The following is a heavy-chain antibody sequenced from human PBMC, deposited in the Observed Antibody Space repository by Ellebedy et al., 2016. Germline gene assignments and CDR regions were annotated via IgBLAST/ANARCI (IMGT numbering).Heavy chain of an antibody. CDR3: AKEAEATGITYFDS. CDR2: ITGGGARS. Sequence: GESLKISCAASGFTFSSYAMSWVRQAPGKGPEWVSGITGGGARSFYADSVKGRFTFSRDNSKNTLSLQMDNLRAEDTGIYYCAKEAEATGITYFDSWGQGTLVTVSP. D-gene: IGHD1-14*01. J-gene: IGHJ4*02. CDR1: GFTFSSYA. V-gene: IGHV3-23*01.